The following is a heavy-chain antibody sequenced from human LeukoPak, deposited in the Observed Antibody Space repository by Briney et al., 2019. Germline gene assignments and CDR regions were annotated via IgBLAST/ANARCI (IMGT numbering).Heavy chain of an antibody. D-gene: IGHD3-3*01. CDR2: IYYSGST. V-gene: IGHV4-39*01. J-gene: IGHJ4*02. Sequence: PSETLSLTCTVSGGSISSSSYYWGWIRQPPGKGLEWIGSIYYSGSTYYNPSLKSRVTISVDTSKNQFSLKLSSVTAADTAVYYCARLPNYDFWSGYYIGYFDYWGQGTLVTVSS. CDR3: ARLPNYDFWSGYYIGYFDY. CDR1: GGSISSSSYY.